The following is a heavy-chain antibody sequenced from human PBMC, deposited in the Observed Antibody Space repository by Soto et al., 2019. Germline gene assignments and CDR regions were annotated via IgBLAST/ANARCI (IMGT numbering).Heavy chain of an antibody. Sequence: SETLSLTCTVSGGSISSSSYYWGWIRQPPGKGLEWIGSIYYSGSTYYNPSLKSRVTISVDTSKNQFSLKPSSVTAADTAVYYCARLRRYSSSSPYYYYYYMDVWGKGTTVTVSS. D-gene: IGHD6-6*01. CDR1: GGSISSSSYY. CDR2: IYYSGST. V-gene: IGHV4-39*01. J-gene: IGHJ6*03. CDR3: ARLRRYSSSSPYYYYYYMDV.